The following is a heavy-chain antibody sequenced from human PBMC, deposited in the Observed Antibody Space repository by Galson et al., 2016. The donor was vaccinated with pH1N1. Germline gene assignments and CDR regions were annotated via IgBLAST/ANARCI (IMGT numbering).Heavy chain of an antibody. V-gene: IGHV3-48*01. J-gene: IGHJ4*02. CDR1: GFTFIGYT. Sequence: SLRLSCAAPGFTFIGYTMNWVRQAPGKGPEWLSYISSRGTTISYADSVKGRFTISRDNARNSLFLDMNNLRSDDTAIYYCARDRTRRGALPGNFFDSWGQGTLVTVSS. D-gene: IGHD1-14*01. CDR3: ARDRTRRGALPGNFFDS. CDR2: ISSRGTTI.